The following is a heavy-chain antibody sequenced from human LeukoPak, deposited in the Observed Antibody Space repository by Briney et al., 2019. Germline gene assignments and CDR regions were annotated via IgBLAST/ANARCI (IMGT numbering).Heavy chain of an antibody. CDR3: AGGTMTDAFDI. J-gene: IGHJ3*02. CDR1: GGSFSGYY. CDR2: INHGGST. D-gene: IGHD3-22*01. V-gene: IGHV4-34*01. Sequence: ASETLSLTCTVYGGSFSGYYWSWIRQPPGKGLEWIGEINHGGSTNYNPSLKSRVTISVDTSKNQFSLKLSSVTAADTAVYYCAGGTMTDAFDIWGQGTMVTVSS.